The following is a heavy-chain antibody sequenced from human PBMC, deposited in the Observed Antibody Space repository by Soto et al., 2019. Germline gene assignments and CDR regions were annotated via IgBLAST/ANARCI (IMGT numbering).Heavy chain of an antibody. CDR2: ISAYNGNT. CDR1: GYTITSYG. V-gene: IGHV1-18*01. J-gene: IGHJ4*02. Sequence: GAAGKVSCQASGYTITSYGISWGRPAPGQGLEWMGWISAYNGNTNYAQKLQGRVTMTTDTSTSTAYMELRSLRSDDTAVYYCARDTMTTVTKDFDYWGQGTLVTVSS. D-gene: IGHD4-17*01. CDR3: ARDTMTTVTKDFDY.